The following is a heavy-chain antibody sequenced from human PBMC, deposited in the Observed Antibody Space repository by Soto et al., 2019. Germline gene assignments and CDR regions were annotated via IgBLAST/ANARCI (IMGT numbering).Heavy chain of an antibody. J-gene: IGHJ3*02. CDR3: ARPAKFGDSLPFDI. CDR1: GGSISQYY. D-gene: IGHD3-10*01. Sequence: SETLSLTCIVSGGSISQYYWNWIRQPPGKGLEWVGSIYHTGRTKYNPSLKSRVAISVDTSDNRFSLKMRSVTAADTAIYYCARPAKFGDSLPFDIWGLGTMVTVSS. V-gene: IGHV4-59*01. CDR2: IYHTGRT.